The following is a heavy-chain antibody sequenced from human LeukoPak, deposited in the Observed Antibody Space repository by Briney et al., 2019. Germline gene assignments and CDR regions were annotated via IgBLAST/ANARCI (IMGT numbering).Heavy chain of an antibody. D-gene: IGHD3-22*01. CDR2: ISAYNGNT. J-gene: IGHJ3*02. Sequence: ASVKVSCKASGGTFSSYAISWVRQAPGQGLEWMGWISAYNGNTNYAQKLQGRVTMTTDTSTSTAYMELRSLRSDDTAVYYCARGSSPYYDSSGDAFDIWGQGTMVTVSS. V-gene: IGHV1-18*01. CDR1: GGTFSSYA. CDR3: ARGSSPYYDSSGDAFDI.